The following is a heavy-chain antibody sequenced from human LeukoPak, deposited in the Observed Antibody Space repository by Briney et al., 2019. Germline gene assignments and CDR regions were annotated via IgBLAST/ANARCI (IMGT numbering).Heavy chain of an antibody. D-gene: IGHD2-15*01. CDR1: GYAFSSYD. V-gene: IGHV1-8*01. Sequence: ASVKVSCKASGYAFSSYDIHWVRQAPGQALECMSWMNPSSGNTGYAQKFQGRVTMTSNTSISTPYMEVTSLKSEDTAVYYCARGAPGSYCSGGSCPYFDFGGQGTLATVSS. CDR3: ARGAPGSYCSGGSCPYFDF. J-gene: IGHJ4*02. CDR2: MNPSSGNT.